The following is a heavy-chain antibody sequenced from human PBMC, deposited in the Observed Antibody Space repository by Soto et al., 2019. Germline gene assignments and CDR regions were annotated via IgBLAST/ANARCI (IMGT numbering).Heavy chain of an antibody. CDR2: INPSGGYT. J-gene: IGHJ5*02. V-gene: IGHV1-46*01. CDR3: ARSLHHHLITMVRGESFPFDP. Sequence: GASVKVSCKASGYTFTSYYMDWVRQAPGQGLEWLGIINPSGGYTNYAQKFQGRVTITADKSTSTAYMELSSLRSEDTAVYYCARSLHHHLITMVRGESFPFDPWGQGTLVTVSS. CDR1: GYTFTSYY. D-gene: IGHD3-10*01.